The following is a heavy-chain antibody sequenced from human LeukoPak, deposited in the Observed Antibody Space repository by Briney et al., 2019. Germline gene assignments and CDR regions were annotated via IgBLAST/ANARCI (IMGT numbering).Heavy chain of an antibody. Sequence: QPGGSLRLSCAASGFTFSNYWMHWVRQAPGKGLVWVSRIYSGGSSRSYADSVKGRFTISRDNAKNTLYLQMNSLRAEDTAVYYCASASSHRIAAGGDYWGQGTLVTVSS. CDR3: ASASSHRIAAGGDY. CDR1: GFTFSNYW. D-gene: IGHD6-13*01. J-gene: IGHJ4*02. V-gene: IGHV3-74*01. CDR2: IYSGGSSR.